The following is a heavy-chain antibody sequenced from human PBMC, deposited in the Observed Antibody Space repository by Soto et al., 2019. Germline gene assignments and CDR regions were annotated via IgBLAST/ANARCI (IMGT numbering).Heavy chain of an antibody. CDR3: AKAASGWYIDY. J-gene: IGHJ4*02. V-gene: IGHV3-30*18. CDR1: GFTFSSYG. Sequence: GGSLRLSCAASGFTFSSYGMHWVRQAPGKGLEWVAVISYDGSNKYYADSVKGRFTISRDNSKNTLYLQMNSLRAEDTAVYYCAKAASGWYIDYWGQGTLVTVSS. CDR2: ISYDGSNK. D-gene: IGHD6-19*01.